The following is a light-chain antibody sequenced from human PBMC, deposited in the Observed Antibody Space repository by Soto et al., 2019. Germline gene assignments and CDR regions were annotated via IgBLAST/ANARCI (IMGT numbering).Light chain of an antibody. Sequence: QSVLTQPPSASGSTGQSVTISCTGTSRDVGGYNYVSWYQQHPGKAPKFLIFEVSRRPSGVPDRFSGSKSGNTASLTVSGLQVDDEADYYFSSYSGSNNPVIFGGGTKLTVL. J-gene: IGLJ2*01. V-gene: IGLV2-8*01. CDR2: EVS. CDR1: SRDVGGYNY. CDR3: SSYSGSNNPVI.